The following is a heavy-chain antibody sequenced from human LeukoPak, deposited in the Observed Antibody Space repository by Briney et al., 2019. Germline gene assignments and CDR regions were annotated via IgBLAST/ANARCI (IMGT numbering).Heavy chain of an antibody. CDR1: GFTFSSYE. J-gene: IGHJ4*02. V-gene: IGHV3-48*03. CDR3: ARRGGYYDSSGYFL. Sequence: GGSLRLSCAASGFTFSSYEMNWVRQAPGKGLEWVSYISSSGSTIYYADSVKGRFTISRDNAKNSLYLQMNSLRAEDMAVYYCARRGGYYDSSGYFLWGQGTLVTVSS. D-gene: IGHD3-22*01. CDR2: ISSSGSTI.